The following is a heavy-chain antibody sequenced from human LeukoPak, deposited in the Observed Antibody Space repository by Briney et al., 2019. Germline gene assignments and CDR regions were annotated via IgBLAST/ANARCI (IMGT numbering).Heavy chain of an antibody. V-gene: IGHV4-34*01. CDR2: INHSGST. CDR1: GGSFSGYY. Sequence: SATLSLTCAVYGGSFSGYYWSWIRQPPGKGLEWIGEINHSGSTNYNPSLKSRVTISVDTSKNQFSLKLSSVTAADTAVYYCARAPIPGIAVAEAGYWGQGTLVTVSS. J-gene: IGHJ4*02. D-gene: IGHD6-19*01. CDR3: ARAPIPGIAVAEAGY.